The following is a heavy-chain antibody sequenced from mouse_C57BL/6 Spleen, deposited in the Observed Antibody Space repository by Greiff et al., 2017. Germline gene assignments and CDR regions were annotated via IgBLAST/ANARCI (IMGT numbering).Heavy chain of an antibody. CDR1: GFTFSDYG. D-gene: IGHD1-2*01. V-gene: IGHV5-17*01. CDR3: ARGLLRRFAY. Sequence: EVKLMESGGGLVKPGGSLKLSCAASGFTFSDYGMHWVRQAPEQGLEWVAYISSGSSTIYYADTVKGRFTISRDNAKNTLFLQMTSLGSEDTAMYYCARGLLRRFAYWGQGTLVTVSA. CDR2: ISSGSSTI. J-gene: IGHJ3*01.